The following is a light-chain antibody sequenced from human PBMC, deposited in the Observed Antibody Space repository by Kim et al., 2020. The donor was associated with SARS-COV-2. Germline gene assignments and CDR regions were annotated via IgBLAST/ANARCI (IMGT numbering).Light chain of an antibody. CDR3: QQYGSSQQG. J-gene: IGKJ1*01. CDR1: QSVSSSY. V-gene: IGKV3-20*01. Sequence: EIVLTQSPGTLSLSPGERATLSCRASQSVSSSYLAWYQQKPGQAPRLLIYGASSRATGIPDRFSGSGSGTDFTLTISRLEPEDFAVYYCQQYGSSQQGFCQGTKVDIK. CDR2: GAS.